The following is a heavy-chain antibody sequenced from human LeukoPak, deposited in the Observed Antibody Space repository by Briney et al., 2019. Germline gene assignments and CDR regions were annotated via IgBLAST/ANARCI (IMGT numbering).Heavy chain of an antibody. Sequence: GGSLRPSCAAPGFTLSSYWLHWVSQTPGKGLVWVSRINSDGSTINYADSVKGRFTISRDNAKNTLYLQMDSLRADDTAVYYCTRETVVVPTASLGYWGLGTLVTVSS. V-gene: IGHV3-74*01. CDR2: INSDGSTI. CDR1: GFTLSSYW. CDR3: TRETVVVPTASLGY. J-gene: IGHJ4*02. D-gene: IGHD2-2*01.